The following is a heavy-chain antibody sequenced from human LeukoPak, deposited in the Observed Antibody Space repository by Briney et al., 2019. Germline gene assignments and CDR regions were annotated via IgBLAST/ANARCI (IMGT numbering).Heavy chain of an antibody. D-gene: IGHD1-14*01. Sequence: LTCTVSGGSITSYSWSWVRQAPGKGLEWVSVIYSGGSTYYADSVKGRFTISRDNSKNTLYLQMNSLRAEDTAVYYCARGTGPKDAFDIWGQGTMVTVSS. J-gene: IGHJ3*02. CDR3: ARGTGPKDAFDI. CDR2: IYSGGST. CDR1: GGSITSYS. V-gene: IGHV3-66*01.